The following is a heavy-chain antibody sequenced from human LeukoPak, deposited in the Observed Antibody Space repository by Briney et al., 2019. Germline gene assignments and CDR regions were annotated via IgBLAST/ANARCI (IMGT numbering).Heavy chain of an antibody. D-gene: IGHD4-17*01. CDR3: ASVLTVTNAPIDY. J-gene: IGHJ4*02. CDR1: GFTFSSYW. CDR2: IKQSGSEN. Sequence: PGGSLRLSCAASGFTFSSYWLSWVRQAPGKGLEWVANIKQSGSENYYVHSVKGRFTISRDNAKNSLYLQMNSLRAEDTAVYYCASVLTVTNAPIDYWGQGTLVTVSS. V-gene: IGHV3-7*01.